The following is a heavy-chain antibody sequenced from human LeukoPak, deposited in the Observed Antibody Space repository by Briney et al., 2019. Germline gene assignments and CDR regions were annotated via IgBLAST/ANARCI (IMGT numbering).Heavy chain of an antibody. CDR2: IYTSGSI. D-gene: IGHD2-2*01. Sequence: SETLSLTCTVSGGSISSYYWSWIRQPPGKGLEWIGYIYTSGSINYNPSLKSRVTISVDTSKNQFSLKLSSVTAADTAVYYCARRLGYCSSTSCYNWFDPWGQGTLVTVSS. CDR1: GGSISSYY. J-gene: IGHJ5*02. CDR3: ARRLGYCSSTSCYNWFDP. V-gene: IGHV4-4*09.